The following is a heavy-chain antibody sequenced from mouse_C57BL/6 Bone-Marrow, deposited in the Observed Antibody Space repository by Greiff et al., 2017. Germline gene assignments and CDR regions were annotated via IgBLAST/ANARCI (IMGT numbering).Heavy chain of an antibody. CDR1: GYTFTGYW. CDR2: ILPGSGST. V-gene: IGHV1-9*01. J-gene: IGHJ4*01. D-gene: IGHD1-1*01. Sequence: VKLMESGAELMKPGASVKLSCKATGYTFTGYWIEWVKQRPGHGLEWIGEILPGSGSTNYNEKFKGKATFTADTSSNTAYMQLSSLTTEDSAIYYCARFPITTVVATDAMYYWGQGTSVTVSS. CDR3: ARFPITTVVATDAMYY.